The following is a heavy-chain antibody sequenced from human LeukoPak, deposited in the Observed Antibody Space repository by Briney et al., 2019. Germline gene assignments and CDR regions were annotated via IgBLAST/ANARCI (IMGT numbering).Heavy chain of an antibody. Sequence: GGSLRLSCAASGFTFSSYSMNWVRQAPGKGLEWVSSISSSSSYIYYADSVKGRFTISRDNAKNSLYLQMNSLRAEDTAVYYCASQSSYTVRSAADYWGQGTLVTVSS. V-gene: IGHV3-21*01. CDR2: ISSSSSYI. D-gene: IGHD3-16*01. CDR3: ASQSSYTVRSAADY. J-gene: IGHJ4*02. CDR1: GFTFSSYS.